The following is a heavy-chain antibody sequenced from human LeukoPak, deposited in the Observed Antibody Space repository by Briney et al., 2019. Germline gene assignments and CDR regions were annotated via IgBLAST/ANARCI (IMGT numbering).Heavy chain of an antibody. CDR1: GGSISSYY. V-gene: IGHV4-59*08. J-gene: IGHJ4*02. D-gene: IGHD3-22*01. Sequence: SETLSLTCTVSGGSISSYYWSWIRQPPGKGLEWIGYIYYSGSTNYNPSLKSRVTISVDTSKNQFSLKLSSVTAADTAVYYCARYRGSSGYYHDYWGQGTLVTVSS. CDR2: IYYSGST. CDR3: ARYRGSSGYYHDY.